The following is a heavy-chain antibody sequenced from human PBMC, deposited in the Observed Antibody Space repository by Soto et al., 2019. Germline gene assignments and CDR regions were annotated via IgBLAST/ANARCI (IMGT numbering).Heavy chain of an antibody. V-gene: IGHV4-34*11. D-gene: IGHD6-13*01. CDR2: IYNSGST. CDR1: GGSFRGYY. Sequence: SETLSLTCAVYGGSFRGYYWSWIRQPPGKGLEWIGYIYNSGSTDYNPSLKSRVSISVDTSKNQFSLNLSSVTAADTAMYLCASGSSVSAYIDSWGQGTLVTV. J-gene: IGHJ4*02. CDR3: ASGSSVSAYIDS.